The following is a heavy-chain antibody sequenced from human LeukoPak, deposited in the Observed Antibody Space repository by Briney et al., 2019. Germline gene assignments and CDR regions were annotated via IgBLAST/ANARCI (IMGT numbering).Heavy chain of an antibody. Sequence: ASVKVSCKASGYTFTIYDINWVRQATGQGLEWMGRMNPNTGNTGYAQKFQGRVTITRDTSISTAYMELSSLRSEDTAVYYCARGRWAARPKYYYYMDVWGKGTTVTVS. J-gene: IGHJ6*03. V-gene: IGHV1-8*03. D-gene: IGHD6-6*01. CDR1: GYTFTIYD. CDR3: ARGRWAARPKYYYYMDV. CDR2: MNPNTGNT.